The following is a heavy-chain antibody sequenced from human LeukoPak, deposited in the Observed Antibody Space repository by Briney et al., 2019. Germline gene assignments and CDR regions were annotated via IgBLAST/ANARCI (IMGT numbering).Heavy chain of an antibody. V-gene: IGHV4-30-2*01. D-gene: IGHD3-3*01. Sequence: SETLSLTCTVSGGSISSGGYYWSWIRQPPGKGLEWIGYIYHSGSTYYNPSLKSRVTISVDRSKNQFSLKLSSVTAADTAVYYCARNRNSVWSGYYGDAFDIWGQGTMVTVSS. CDR3: ARNRNSVWSGYYGDAFDI. CDR2: IYHSGST. CDR1: GGSISSGGYY. J-gene: IGHJ3*02.